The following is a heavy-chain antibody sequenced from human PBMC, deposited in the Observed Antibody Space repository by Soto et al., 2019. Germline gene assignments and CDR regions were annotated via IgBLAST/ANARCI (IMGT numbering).Heavy chain of an antibody. CDR3: ARHSPERSRIQLWLS. CDR2: IDPSDSYT. CDR1: GYSFTSYW. V-gene: IGHV5-10-1*01. J-gene: IGHJ4*02. Sequence: PGESLKISCKGSGYSFTSYWISWVRQMPGKGLEWMGRIDPSDSYTNYSPSFQGHVTISADKSISTAYLQWSSLKASDTAMYYCARHSPERSRIQLWLSWGQGTLVTVSS. D-gene: IGHD5-18*01.